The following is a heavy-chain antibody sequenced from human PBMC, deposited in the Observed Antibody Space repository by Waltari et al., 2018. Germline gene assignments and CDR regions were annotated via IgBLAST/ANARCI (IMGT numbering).Heavy chain of an antibody. Sequence: QVQLQESGPGLVKPSQTLSLTCTVSGGSISSGSYYWSWIRQPAGKGLEWIGRIYTSGSTNYNPSLKSRVTISVDTSKNRFSLKLSSVTAADTAVYYCARDTTYYYGSGSIYWGQGTLVTVSS. CDR2: IYTSGST. J-gene: IGHJ4*02. D-gene: IGHD3-10*01. CDR3: ARDTTYYYGSGSIY. V-gene: IGHV4-61*02. CDR1: GGSISSGSYY.